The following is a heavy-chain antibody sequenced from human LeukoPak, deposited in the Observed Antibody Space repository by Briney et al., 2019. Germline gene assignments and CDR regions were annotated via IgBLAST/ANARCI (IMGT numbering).Heavy chain of an antibody. CDR1: GFTFSSYA. CDR3: ARAPSSSLRFLEWLLYDY. J-gene: IGHJ4*02. CDR2: ISYDGSNK. D-gene: IGHD3-3*01. Sequence: GGSLRLSCAASGFTFSSYAMPWVRQAPGKGLEWVAVISYDGSNKYYAYSVKGRVTISRDNSKNTLYLQMNSLRAEDTAVYYCARAPSSSLRFLEWLLYDYWGQGTLVTVSS. V-gene: IGHV3-30-3*01.